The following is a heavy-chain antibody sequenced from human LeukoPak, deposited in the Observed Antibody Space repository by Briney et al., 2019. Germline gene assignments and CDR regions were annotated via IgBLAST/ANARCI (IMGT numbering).Heavy chain of an antibody. J-gene: IGHJ6*02. V-gene: IGHV3-23*01. D-gene: IGHD2-2*01. CDR2: ISGSGGST. CDR3: AKSLQPRDRYCSSTSCYYYYGMDV. CDR1: EFTFSSYA. Sequence: GGSLRLSCAASEFTFSSYAMSWVRQAPGKGLEWVSAISGSGGSTYYADSVKGRFTISRDNSKNTLYLQMNSLRAEDTAVYYCAKSLQPRDRYCSSTSCYYYYGMDVWGQGTTVTVSS.